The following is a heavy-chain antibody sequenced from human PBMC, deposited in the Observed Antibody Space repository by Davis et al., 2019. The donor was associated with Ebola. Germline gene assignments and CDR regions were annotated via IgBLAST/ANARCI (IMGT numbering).Heavy chain of an antibody. CDR3: AREPARAV. CDR2: IYYSGST. CDR1: GGSISSHY. J-gene: IGHJ6*04. Sequence: SETLSLTCTVSGGSISSHYWSWIRQPPGKGLEWIGYIYYSGSTNYNPSLKSRVTISVDTSKNQFSLRLTSVTAADTAIYYCAREPARAVWGKGITVTVSS. V-gene: IGHV4-59*11.